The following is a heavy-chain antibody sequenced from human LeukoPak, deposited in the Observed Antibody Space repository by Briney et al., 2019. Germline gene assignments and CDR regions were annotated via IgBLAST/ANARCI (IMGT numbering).Heavy chain of an antibody. CDR3: ARASYVWGSYRHFDY. Sequence: RASVKASCKASGYTFTSYYMHWVRQAPGQGLEWMGIINPSGGSTSYAQKFQGRVTMTRDTSTSTVYMELSSLRSEDTAVYYCARASYVWGSYRHFDYWGQGTLVAVSS. J-gene: IGHJ4*02. V-gene: IGHV1-46*01. CDR1: GYTFTSYY. D-gene: IGHD3-16*02. CDR2: INPSGGST.